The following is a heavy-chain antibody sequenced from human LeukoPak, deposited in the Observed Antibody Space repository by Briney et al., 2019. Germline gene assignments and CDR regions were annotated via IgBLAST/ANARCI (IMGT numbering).Heavy chain of an antibody. D-gene: IGHD3-16*01. J-gene: IGHJ4*02. V-gene: IGHV1-18*01. CDR1: GYTFTSYG. CDR2: ISAYNGNT. CDR3: ARVQRIMITFGGVTFDY. Sequence: ASVKVSCKASGYTFTSYGISWVRQAPGQGLEWMGWISAYNGNTNYAQKLQGRVTMTTDTSTSTAYMELRSLRSDDTAVYYCARVQRIMITFGGVTFDYWSQGTLVTVSS.